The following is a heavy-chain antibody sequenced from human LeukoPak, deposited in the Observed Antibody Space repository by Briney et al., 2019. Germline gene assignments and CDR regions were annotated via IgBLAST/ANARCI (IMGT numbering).Heavy chain of an antibody. V-gene: IGHV3-43*02. CDR3: AKDLIASGPGDG. Sequence: GGSLRLSGAASGFTFEDYAMHWVRQAPGKGLEWVSLISGDGGSTYYADSVKGRFTISRDNSKNSLYLQMNSLRTEDTALYYCAKDLIASGPGDGWGQGTLVTVSS. D-gene: IGHD3-16*02. J-gene: IGHJ4*02. CDR2: ISGDGGST. CDR1: GFTFEDYA.